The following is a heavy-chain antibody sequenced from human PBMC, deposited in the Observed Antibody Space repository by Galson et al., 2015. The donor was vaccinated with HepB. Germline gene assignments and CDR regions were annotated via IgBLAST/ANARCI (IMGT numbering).Heavy chain of an antibody. V-gene: IGHV3-48*03. CDR2: ISSTGYFI. Sequence: SLRLSCAASGFTFSSYEMNWVRQAPGKGLEWVSYISSTGYFIYYADSVRGRFTISRDNAKNSLYLQLNSLRAEDTVVYYCARDLQNDLAAAASFDHWGQGTLVTVSS. D-gene: IGHD6-13*01. J-gene: IGHJ4*02. CDR3: ARDLQNDLAAAASFDH. CDR1: GFTFSSYE.